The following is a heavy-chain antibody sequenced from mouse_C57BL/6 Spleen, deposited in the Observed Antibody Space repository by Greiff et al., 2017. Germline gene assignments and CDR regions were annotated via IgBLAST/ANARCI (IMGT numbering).Heavy chain of an antibody. Sequence: EVQLQESGPELVKPGASVKISCKASGYSFTDYNMNWVKQSNGKSLEWIGVINPNYGTTSYNQKFKGKATLTVDQSSSTAYMQLNSLTSEDSAVYYCARNYYGSSYDAMDYWGQGTSGTVSS. CDR2: INPNYGTT. D-gene: IGHD1-1*01. J-gene: IGHJ4*01. CDR1: GYSFTDYN. CDR3: ARNYYGSSYDAMDY. V-gene: IGHV1-39*01.